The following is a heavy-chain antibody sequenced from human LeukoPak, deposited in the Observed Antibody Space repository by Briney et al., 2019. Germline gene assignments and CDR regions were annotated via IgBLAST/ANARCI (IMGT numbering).Heavy chain of an antibody. Sequence: GGSLRLSCASSGFTFSTYGMHWVRQAPGKGLVWVSRISSDGSSTTYADSVKGRFTISRDNAKNTLSLQMNSLRAEDTAVYYCARAGYYYDSSGYDFWGQGTMVTVSS. CDR3: ARAGYYYDSSGYDF. CDR2: ISSDGSST. V-gene: IGHV3-74*01. J-gene: IGHJ3*01. CDR1: GFTFSTYG. D-gene: IGHD3-22*01.